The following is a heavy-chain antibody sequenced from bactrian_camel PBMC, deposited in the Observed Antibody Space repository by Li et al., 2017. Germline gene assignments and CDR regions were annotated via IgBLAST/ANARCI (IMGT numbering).Heavy chain of an antibody. CDR2: IARGGGPT. D-gene: IGHD2*01. V-gene: IGHV3S40*01. J-gene: IGHJ4*01. CDR1: GFTFSSYA. CDR3: AAPSPGYALAGTVVGGAGCVAEIADATY. Sequence: VQLVESGGGLVQPGGSLWLSCAASGFTFSSYAMSWVRQRPGKGLEWVSDIARGGGPTYYADSVKGRFSISRDNAKNTVYLQMNSLKPEDTGVYYCAAPSPGYALAGTVVGGAGCVAEIADATYWGQGTQVTVS.